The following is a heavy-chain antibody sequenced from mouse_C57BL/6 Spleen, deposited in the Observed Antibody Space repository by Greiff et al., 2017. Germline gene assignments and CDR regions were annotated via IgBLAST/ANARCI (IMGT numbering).Heavy chain of an antibody. CDR3: TTSGNHWYFDV. V-gene: IGHV14-1*01. CDR1: GFNIKDYY. Sequence: VHVKQSGAELVRPGASVKLSCTASGFNIKDYYMHWVKQRPEQGLEWIGRIDPEDGDTEYAPKFQGKATMTADTSTNTAYLQLRSLTSEDTAVYYCTTSGNHWYFDVWGTGTTVTVSS. CDR2: IDPEDGDT. J-gene: IGHJ1*03. D-gene: IGHD1-3*01.